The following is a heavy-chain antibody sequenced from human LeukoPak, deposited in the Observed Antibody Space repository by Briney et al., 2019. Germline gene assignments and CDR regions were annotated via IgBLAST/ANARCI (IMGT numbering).Heavy chain of an antibody. CDR1: GYTFTSYA. Sequence: ASVKVSCKASGYTFTSYAMHWVRQAPGKGLEWMGGFDPEDGETIYAQKFQGRVTMTEDTSTDTAYMELSSLRSEDTAVYYCATARNWGSGELDYWGQGTLVTVSS. D-gene: IGHD7-27*01. CDR3: ATARNWGSGELDY. J-gene: IGHJ4*02. CDR2: FDPEDGET. V-gene: IGHV1-24*01.